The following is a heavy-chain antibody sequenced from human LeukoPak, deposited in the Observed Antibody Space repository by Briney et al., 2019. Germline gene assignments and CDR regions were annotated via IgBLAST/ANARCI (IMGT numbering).Heavy chain of an antibody. Sequence: ASLKVSCTASGYTFTSYDINSVRQATGQRLEWMGWMNPNTSNTGYAQKFHSRVTMTRNISISTAYMELSSLRSEDTAVYYCARGSPNVVPAAIRVYYYYYYGMDVWGQGTTVTVSS. CDR3: ARGSPNVVPAAIRVYYYYYYGMDV. CDR2: MNPNTSNT. J-gene: IGHJ6*02. V-gene: IGHV1-8*01. D-gene: IGHD2-2*02. CDR1: GYTFTSYD.